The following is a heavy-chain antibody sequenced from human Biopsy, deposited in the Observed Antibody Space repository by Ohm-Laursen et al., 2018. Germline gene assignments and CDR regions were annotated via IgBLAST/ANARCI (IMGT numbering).Heavy chain of an antibody. CDR3: ARFIVPSLHCSNGVCPIRWFDP. CDR1: GGTYSGYY. Sequence: SETLSLTCAVYGGTYSGYYWSWIRQPPGKGLEWIGEVHHDGSANHNPSLKSRVTISGDMSKKQFSLKLSGVTAADTAVYYCARFIVPSLHCSNGVCPIRWFDPWGQGTLVTVFS. D-gene: IGHD2-2*01. V-gene: IGHV4-34*01. J-gene: IGHJ5*02. CDR2: VHHDGSA.